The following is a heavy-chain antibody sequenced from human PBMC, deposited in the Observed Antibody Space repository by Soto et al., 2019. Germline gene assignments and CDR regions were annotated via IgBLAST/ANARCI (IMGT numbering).Heavy chain of an antibody. CDR2: IIPIFGTA. CDR1: GGTFSSYA. D-gene: IGHD3-3*02. V-gene: IGHV1-69*13. Sequence: AVKVSCKASGGTFSSYAISWVRQAPGQGLEWMGGIIPIFGTANYAQKFQGRVTITADESTSTAYMELSSLRSEDTAVYYCARAPDIFGGNWFDPWGQGTLVTVSS. CDR3: ARAPDIFGGNWFDP. J-gene: IGHJ5*02.